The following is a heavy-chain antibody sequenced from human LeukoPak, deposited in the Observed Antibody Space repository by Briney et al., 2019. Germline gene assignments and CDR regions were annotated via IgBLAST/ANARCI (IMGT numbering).Heavy chain of an antibody. CDR2: IIPILGIA. D-gene: IGHD5-12*01. CDR3: ARVMATTSDYYYGMDV. J-gene: IGHJ6*02. CDR1: AGTFSSYA. V-gene: IGHV1-69*04. Sequence: GASVKVSCKASAGTFSSYAISWVRQAPGQGLEWMGRIIPILGIANYAQKFQGRVTITADKSTSTAYMELSSLRSEDTAVYYCARVMATTSDYYYGMDVWGQGTTVTVSS.